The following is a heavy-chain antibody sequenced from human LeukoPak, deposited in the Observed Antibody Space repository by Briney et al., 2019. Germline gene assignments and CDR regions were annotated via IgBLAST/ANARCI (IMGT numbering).Heavy chain of an antibody. Sequence: SETLSLTCVVSGYSISSGYYWGWIRQPPGKGLEWIGRIYHSGNTYYNPSLKSRVTISVDTSKNQFSLKLSFVTAADTAVYYCARHGDYYYYGMDVWGKGTTVTVSS. J-gene: IGHJ6*04. CDR3: ARHGDYYYYGMDV. CDR2: IYHSGNT. D-gene: IGHD4-17*01. V-gene: IGHV4-38-2*01. CDR1: GYSISSGYY.